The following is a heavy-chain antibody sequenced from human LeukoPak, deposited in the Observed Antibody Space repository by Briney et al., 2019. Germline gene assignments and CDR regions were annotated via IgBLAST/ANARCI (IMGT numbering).Heavy chain of an antibody. D-gene: IGHD4-17*01. CDR2: INHSGST. Sequence: SETLSLTCAVYGGSFSGYYWSWIRQPPGKGLEWIGEINHSGSTNYNPSLKSRVTISVDTSKNRFSLKLSSVTAADTAVYYCARGLLGMTTVTNRLGYFDYWGQGTLVTVSS. CDR3: ARGLLGMTTVTNRLGYFDY. V-gene: IGHV4-34*01. J-gene: IGHJ4*02. CDR1: GGSFSGYY.